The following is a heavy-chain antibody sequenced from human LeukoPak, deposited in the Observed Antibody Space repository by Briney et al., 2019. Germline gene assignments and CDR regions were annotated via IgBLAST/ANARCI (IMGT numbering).Heavy chain of an antibody. CDR1: GLTFSNYA. V-gene: IGHV3-23*01. CDR3: AKAAYGDYVNWFDP. CDR2: ISPSGAST. J-gene: IGHJ5*02. D-gene: IGHD4-17*01. Sequence: GGSLRLSCVASGLTFSNYAMGWVRQAPAQGLEWVSAISPSGASTYYADSVKGRFTISRDNSKNTLSLQMNSLRAEDTAVYYCAKAAYGDYVNWFDPWGQGILVIVSS.